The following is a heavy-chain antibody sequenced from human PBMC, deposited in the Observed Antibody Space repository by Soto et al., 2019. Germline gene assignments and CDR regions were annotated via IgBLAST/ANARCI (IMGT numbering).Heavy chain of an antibody. J-gene: IGHJ3*02. Sequence: QVQLVQSGAEVKKPGSSVKVSCKASGGTFSSYTISWVRQAPGQGLEWMGRIIPILGIANYAQKFQGRVTIPADKSTSTAYMELSGLRSEDTAVYYCARANYGSGSYSIKWDAFDIWGQGTMVTVSS. CDR2: IIPILGIA. CDR1: GGTFSSYT. V-gene: IGHV1-69*02. CDR3: ARANYGSGSYSIKWDAFDI. D-gene: IGHD3-10*01.